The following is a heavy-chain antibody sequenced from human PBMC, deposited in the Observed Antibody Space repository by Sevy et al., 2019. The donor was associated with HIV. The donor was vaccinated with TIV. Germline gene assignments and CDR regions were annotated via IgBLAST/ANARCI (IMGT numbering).Heavy chain of an antibody. CDR1: GGSISSSSYY. D-gene: IGHD3-10*01. V-gene: IGHV4-39*01. Sequence: SETLSLTCTVSGGSISSSSYYWGWIRQPPGKGLEWIGSIYYSGSTYYNPSLKSRVTTSVDTSKNQFSRKLGSVPAAHTAVYYCARLTNYYGSGSYYNLHRPGGMDVWGQGTTVTVSS. J-gene: IGHJ6*02. CDR2: IYYSGST. CDR3: ARLTNYYGSGSYYNLHRPGGMDV.